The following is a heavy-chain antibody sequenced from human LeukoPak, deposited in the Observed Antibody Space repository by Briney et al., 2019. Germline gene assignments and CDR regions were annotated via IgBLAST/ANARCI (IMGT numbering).Heavy chain of an antibody. D-gene: IGHD6-13*01. CDR3: AKDLSSRHPIAAAGIFDY. CDR1: GFTFSSYG. CDR2: ISYDGSNK. Sequence: GRSLRLSCAASGFTFSSYGMHWVRQAPGKGLEWVAVISYDGSNKYYADSVKGRFTISRDNSKNTLYLQMNSLRAEDTAVYYCAKDLSSRHPIAAAGIFDYWGQGALVTVSS. V-gene: IGHV3-30*18. J-gene: IGHJ4*02.